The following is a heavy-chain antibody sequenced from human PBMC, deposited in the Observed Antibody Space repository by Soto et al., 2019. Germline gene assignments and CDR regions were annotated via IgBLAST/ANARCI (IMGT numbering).Heavy chain of an antibody. J-gene: IGHJ4*02. CDR3: ARASVYSSGWNDIYDY. CDR2: ISAYNGNT. V-gene: IGHV1-18*01. Sequence: QVQLVQSGAEVKKPGASVKVSCKASGYTFTSYGISWVRQAPGQGLEWMGWISAYNGNTNYAQKLQGRVTMTTDTATSTANMELRSLRSDDTAVYYCARASVYSSGWNDIYDYWGQGTLVTVSS. CDR1: GYTFTSYG. D-gene: IGHD6-19*01.